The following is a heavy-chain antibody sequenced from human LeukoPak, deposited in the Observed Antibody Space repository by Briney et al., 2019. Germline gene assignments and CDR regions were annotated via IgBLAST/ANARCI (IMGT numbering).Heavy chain of an antibody. D-gene: IGHD2-2*01. J-gene: IGHJ4*02. CDR1: GYTLTGYY. CDR3: ASYISGGYHLLKYYFDY. V-gene: IGHV1-2*02. CDR2: ISPNSGGT. Sequence: ASRKLSCKASGYTLTGYYMHSGRQSAGPGVGWRGWISPNSGGTNYAQKFQGRVTMTRDTSISTAYMELSRLTSDDTAVYYCASYISGGYHLLKYYFDYWGQGTLVTVSS.